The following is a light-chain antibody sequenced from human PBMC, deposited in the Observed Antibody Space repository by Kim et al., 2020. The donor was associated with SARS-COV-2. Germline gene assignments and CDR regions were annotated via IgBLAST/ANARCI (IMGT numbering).Light chain of an antibody. V-gene: IGKV1-5*03. J-gene: IGKJ1*01. CDR1: QSINNW. Sequence: DIQMTQSPSTLSASVGDRVTITCRASQSINNWLAWYQQKPGKAPTLLIYKTSRLESGVPSRFSGSGSGTEFTLTISSLQPDDFATYYCQQYNSLWTFGQGTKVDIK. CDR3: QQYNSLWT. CDR2: KTS.